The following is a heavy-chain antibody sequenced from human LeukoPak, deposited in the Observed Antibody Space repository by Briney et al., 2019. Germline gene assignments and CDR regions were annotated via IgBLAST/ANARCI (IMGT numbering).Heavy chain of an antibody. CDR2: ITPMFGAP. Sequence: ASVKVSCKASGGTFGSYGISWLRQAPGQGLEWMGGITPMFGAPKYAQKFQDRVAITTDVSTSTAYMELSRLGSEDTAVYYCAREITVIRGSRDAFNIWGQGTMVTVSS. CDR3: AREITVIRGSRDAFNI. CDR1: GGTFGSYG. V-gene: IGHV1-69*05. D-gene: IGHD3-22*01. J-gene: IGHJ3*02.